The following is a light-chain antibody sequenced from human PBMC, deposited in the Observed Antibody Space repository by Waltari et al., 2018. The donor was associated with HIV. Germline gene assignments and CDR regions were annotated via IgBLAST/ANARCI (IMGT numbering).Light chain of an antibody. Sequence: QSVLPRPPSPSGPPGRRATMSCFGAGSTMGFNYEYWYQHLPATAPNLLISRNNRPPSGVPYLSSGSYSGTSALLASSGLSAEDAADYYGASCDDILSCWVFGGGTKLTVL. CDR3: ASCDDILSCWV. CDR2: RNN. J-gene: IGLJ3*02. V-gene: IGLV1-47*03. CDR1: GSTMGFNY.